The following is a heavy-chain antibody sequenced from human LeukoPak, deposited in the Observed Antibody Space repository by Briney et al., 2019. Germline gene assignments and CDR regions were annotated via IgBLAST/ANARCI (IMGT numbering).Heavy chain of an antibody. D-gene: IGHD1-1*01. Sequence: GGSLRLSCDASGFNIYTYTMYWVRQALGQGLEWVSGIRNRDGMTYYADSVRGRFTISTDNSKNILYLQMNSLSTEDTALYYCAKGLERESRLDSWGQGTLVTVSS. CDR2: IRNRDGMT. CDR3: AKGLERESRLDS. CDR1: GFNIYTYT. V-gene: IGHV3-23*01. J-gene: IGHJ4*02.